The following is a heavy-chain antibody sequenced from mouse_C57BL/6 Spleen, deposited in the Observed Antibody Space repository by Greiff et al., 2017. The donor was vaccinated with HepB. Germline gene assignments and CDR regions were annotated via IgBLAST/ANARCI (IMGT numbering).Heavy chain of an antibody. D-gene: IGHD3-2*02. CDR3: TVDSSGQFAY. CDR1: GFNIKDDY. J-gene: IGHJ3*01. V-gene: IGHV14-4*01. Sequence: VQLQQSGAELVRPGASVKLSCTASGFNIKDDYMHWVKQRPEQGLEWIGWIDPENGDTEYASKFQGKATITADTSSNTAYLQLSSLTSEDTAVYYCTVDSSGQFAYWGQGTLVIVSA. CDR2: IDPENGDT.